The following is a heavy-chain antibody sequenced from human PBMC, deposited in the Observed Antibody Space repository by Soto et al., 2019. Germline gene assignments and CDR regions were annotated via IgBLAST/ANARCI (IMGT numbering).Heavy chain of an antibody. CDR3: ARGAAYNWNDEPYYYGMDV. D-gene: IGHD1-1*01. CDR2: MNPNSGNT. Sequence: ASVKVSCKASGYTFTSYDINWVRQATGQGLEWMGWMNPNSGNTGYAQKFQGRVTMTRNTSISTAYMELSSLRSEDTAVYYCARGAAYNWNDEPYYYGMDVWGQGTTVTVSS. J-gene: IGHJ6*02. V-gene: IGHV1-8*01. CDR1: GYTFTSYD.